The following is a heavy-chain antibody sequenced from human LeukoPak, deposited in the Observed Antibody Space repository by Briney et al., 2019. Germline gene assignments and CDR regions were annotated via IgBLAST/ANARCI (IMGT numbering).Heavy chain of an antibody. D-gene: IGHD6-19*01. Sequence: ASVKVSCKASGYTFTSYGISWVRQAPGQGLEWMGWISAYNGNTNYAQKLQGRVTMTTDTSTSTAYMELRSLRSDDTAVYYCARDVAAVAGTGGRAIDYWGQGTLVTVSS. CDR3: ARDVAAVAGTGGRAIDY. CDR1: GYTFTSYG. J-gene: IGHJ4*02. V-gene: IGHV1-18*01. CDR2: ISAYNGNT.